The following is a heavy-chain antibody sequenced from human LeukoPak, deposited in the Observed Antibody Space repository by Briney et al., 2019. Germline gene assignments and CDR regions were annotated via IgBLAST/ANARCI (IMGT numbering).Heavy chain of an antibody. Sequence: SETLSLTCTVSGGSISSYYWSWIRQPAGKGLEWVGRIYSHGNANYNPSLNSRVTMSLDTSKNQFSLKLTSVTAADTAVYYCARFRMTASATAAFDLWGQGTLVTVSS. V-gene: IGHV4-4*07. D-gene: IGHD6-13*01. CDR3: ARFRMTASATAAFDL. J-gene: IGHJ3*01. CDR1: GGSISSYY. CDR2: IYSHGNA.